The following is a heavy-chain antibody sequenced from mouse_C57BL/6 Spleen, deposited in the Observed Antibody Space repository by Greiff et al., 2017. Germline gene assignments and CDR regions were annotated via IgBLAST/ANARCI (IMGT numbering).Heavy chain of an antibody. V-gene: IGHV1-64*01. CDR2: IHPNSGST. Sequence: QVQLQQPVAELVKPGASVKLSCKASGYTFTSYWMHWVKQRPGQGLEWIGMIHPNSGSTNYNEKFKSKATLTVDKSSSTAYLQLSSLTSEDSAIYFYARGDYYDNDVGAMDYWGQGTSVTVSS. CDR1: GYTFTSYW. D-gene: IGHD2-4*01. CDR3: ARGDYYDNDVGAMDY. J-gene: IGHJ4*01.